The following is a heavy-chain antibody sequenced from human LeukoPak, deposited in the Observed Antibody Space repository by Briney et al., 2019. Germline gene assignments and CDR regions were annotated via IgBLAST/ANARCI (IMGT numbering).Heavy chain of an antibody. J-gene: IGHJ6*02. CDR2: ISSSSSYI. CDR3: ARVYPDFWSGYAGMDV. V-gene: IGHV3-21*01. D-gene: IGHD3-3*01. Sequence: GGSLRLSCAASGFTFSSYSMNWVRQAPGKGLEWVSSISSSSSYIYYADSVKGRFTISRDNAKNSLYLQMNSLRAEDTAVYYCARVYPDFWSGYAGMDVWGQGTTVSVSS. CDR1: GFTFSSYS.